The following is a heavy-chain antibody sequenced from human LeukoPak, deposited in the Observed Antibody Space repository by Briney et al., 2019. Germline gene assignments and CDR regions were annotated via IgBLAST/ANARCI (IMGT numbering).Heavy chain of an antibody. J-gene: IGHJ4*02. CDR2: IIPIFGTA. CDR3: ASTASKYCSGGSCYGY. D-gene: IGHD2-15*01. V-gene: IGHV1-69*06. CDR1: GGTFSSYA. Sequence: SVTVSCKASGGTFSSYAISWVRQAPGQGLEWMGGIIPIFGTANYAQKFQGRVTITADKSTSTAYMELSSLRSEDTAVYYCASTASKYCSGGSCYGYWGQGTLVTVSS.